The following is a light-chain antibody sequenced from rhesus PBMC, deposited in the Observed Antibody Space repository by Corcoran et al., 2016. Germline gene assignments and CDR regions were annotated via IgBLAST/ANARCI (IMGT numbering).Light chain of an antibody. V-gene: IGKV3-42*03. J-gene: IGKJ3*01. CDR3: RQYSNWPFT. CDR2: GAS. Sequence: EIVMTQSPATLSLSPGERATLSCRASQSVSSSLAWYQQKPGQAPRLLIYGASSRATGIPERVSGGGSGKEFTLTISSLEPKDFAVYYCRQYSNWPFTFGPGTKLDIK. CDR1: QSVSSS.